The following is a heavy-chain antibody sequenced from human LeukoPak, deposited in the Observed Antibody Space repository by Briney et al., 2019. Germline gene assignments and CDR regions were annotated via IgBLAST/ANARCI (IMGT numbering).Heavy chain of an antibody. CDR2: IYYSGST. CDR3: ARSPEGSDWAGPYYYYMDV. J-gene: IGHJ6*03. V-gene: IGHV4-39*01. Sequence: PSETLSLTCTVSGGSISSSSYYWGWIRQPPGKGLEWIGSIYYSGSTYYNPSLKSRVTISVDTSKNQFSLKLSSVTAADTAVYYCARSPEGSDWAGPYYYYMDVWGKGTTVTVSS. D-gene: IGHD6-19*01. CDR1: GGSISSSSYY.